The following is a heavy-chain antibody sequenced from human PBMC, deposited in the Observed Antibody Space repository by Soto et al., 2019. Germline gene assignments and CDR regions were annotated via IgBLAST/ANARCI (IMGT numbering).Heavy chain of an antibody. D-gene: IGHD6-6*01. Sequence: GGSLRLSCAASGFTFSSYWMSWVRQAPGKGLEWVANIKQDGSEKYYVDSVKGRFTISRDNAKNSLYLQMNSLRAEDTAVYYCARRGEQLVPLYYYYGMDVWGQGTTVTVSS. J-gene: IGHJ6*02. CDR1: GFTFSSYW. CDR3: ARRGEQLVPLYYYYGMDV. V-gene: IGHV3-7*01. CDR2: IKQDGSEK.